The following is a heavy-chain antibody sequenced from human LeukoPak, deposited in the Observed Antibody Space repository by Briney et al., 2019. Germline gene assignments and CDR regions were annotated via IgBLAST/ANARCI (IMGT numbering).Heavy chain of an antibody. CDR2: IYYSGST. CDR3: ARDPRYCTNGVCYSNWYFDL. D-gene: IGHD2-8*01. V-gene: IGHV4-59*01. Sequence: SETLSLTCTVSGGSICSYYWSWIRQPPGKGLEWIGYIYYSGSTSYNPSLKSRVTISVDTSKNQFSLKLSSVTAADTAVYYCARDPRYCTNGVCYSNWYFDLWGRGTLVTVSS. CDR1: GGSICSYY. J-gene: IGHJ2*01.